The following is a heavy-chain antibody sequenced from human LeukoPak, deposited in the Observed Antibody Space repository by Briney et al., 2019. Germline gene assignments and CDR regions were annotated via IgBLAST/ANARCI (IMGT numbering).Heavy chain of an antibody. J-gene: IGHJ6*03. CDR1: GVTLTTYD. CDR3: ARDGDVTVTSDPYYYYYMDV. D-gene: IGHD4-17*01. V-gene: IGHV1-69*05. CDR2: IIPIFGPA. Sequence: GATLRVSCKPSGVTLTTYDISWVRQAPGHGIGGRGRIIPIFGPANYAPKFQGRVTTTTEESTSRAYMELSSLRSEDTAVYYCARDGDVTVTSDPYYYYYMDVWGKGTTVTVSS.